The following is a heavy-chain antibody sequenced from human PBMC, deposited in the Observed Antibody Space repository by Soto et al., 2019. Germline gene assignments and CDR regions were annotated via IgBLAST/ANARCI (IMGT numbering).Heavy chain of an antibody. J-gene: IGHJ4*02. V-gene: IGHV3-30-3*01. CDR2: ISYDGRNT. D-gene: IGHD4-17*01. CDR1: GFTFSNYA. CDR3: ARRPVTYYFDY. Sequence: QVQLVESGGGVVQPGRSLRLSCAASGFTFSNYAMHWVRQAPGKGLEWVAVISYDGRNTYYADSVKGRFTISRDNSKNTLYLQLDSLRAEDTAVYYCARRPVTYYFDYWGQGTLVTVSS.